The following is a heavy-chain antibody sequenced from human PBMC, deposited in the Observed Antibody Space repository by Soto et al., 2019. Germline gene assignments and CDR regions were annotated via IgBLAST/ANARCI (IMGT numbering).Heavy chain of an antibody. J-gene: IGHJ4*02. V-gene: IGHV4-59*01. CDR2: MFSRGIA. Sequence: SETLSLTGTVSGDSIGSYHCSWVRQPPWKGLEWIGFMFSRGIANYNPSLKSRVTISVDTSKSQFSLKLTSVTAADTAIYYCARHQRRGVAAVEIRFDFWGKGTLVTFSS. CDR3: ARHQRRGVAAVEIRFDF. D-gene: IGHD6-25*01. CDR1: GDSIGSYH.